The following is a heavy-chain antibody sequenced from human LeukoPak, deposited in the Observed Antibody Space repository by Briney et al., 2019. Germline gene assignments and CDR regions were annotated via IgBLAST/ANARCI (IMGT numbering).Heavy chain of an antibody. J-gene: IGHJ4*02. CDR3: ARGRRITIFGVVRDQSFDY. V-gene: IGHV1-18*01. CDR2: ISAYNGNT. D-gene: IGHD3-3*01. CDR1: GYTFTSYG. Sequence: ASVKVSCKASGYTFTSYGISWVRQAPGQGLEWMGWISAYNGNTNYAQKLQSRVTMTTDTSTSTAYMELRSLRSDDSAVYYCARGRRITIFGVVRDQSFDYWGQGTLVTVSS.